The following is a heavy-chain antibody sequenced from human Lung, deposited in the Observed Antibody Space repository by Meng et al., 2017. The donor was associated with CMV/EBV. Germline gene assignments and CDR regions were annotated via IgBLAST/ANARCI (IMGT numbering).Heavy chain of an antibody. J-gene: IGHJ4*02. D-gene: IGHD1-1*01. CDR3: ERDLEY. V-gene: IGHV4-39*07. CDR2: LYDSGST. CDR1: VGSISSSAYY. Sequence: QVRLQESGPGLVRPSEPLALTCCVSVGSISSSAYYWAWIRQPPGKGLEWIGSLYDSGSTYYHPSLKSRVTISVDTSKTYFSLKLRSVTAADTAVYYCERDLEYWGQGTLVTVSS.